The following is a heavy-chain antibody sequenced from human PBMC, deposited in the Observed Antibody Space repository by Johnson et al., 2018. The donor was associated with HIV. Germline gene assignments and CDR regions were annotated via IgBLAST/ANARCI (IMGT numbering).Heavy chain of an antibody. CDR2: ISYDGSNK. D-gene: IGHD6-13*01. CDR3: ARDDLGNPFSSYDAFDI. Sequence: QVQLVESGGGVVQPGRSLRLSCAASGFTFSNYGMAWVRQAPGKGLEWVAVISYDGSNKYYADSVKGRFTISRDNSKNTLYLQMNSLRAEDTAVYYCARDDLGNPFSSYDAFDIWGQGTMVTVSS. CDR1: GFTFSNYG. J-gene: IGHJ3*02. V-gene: IGHV3-30*03.